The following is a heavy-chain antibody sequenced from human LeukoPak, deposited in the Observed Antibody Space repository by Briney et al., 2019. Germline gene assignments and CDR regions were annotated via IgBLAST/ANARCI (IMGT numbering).Heavy chain of an antibody. D-gene: IGHD4-17*01. CDR2: INLSGST. V-gene: IGHV4-34*01. Sequence: SETLSLTCAVYGGSFSGYYWSWIRQPPGTGLEWIGEINLSGSTNYNPSLQSRVTISVGTSKNQFSLKLSSVTAADTAVYYCARGTMTTVTYYFDYGGEGTLVTVS. CDR3: ARGTMTTVTYYFDY. CDR1: GGSFSGYY. J-gene: IGHJ4*02.